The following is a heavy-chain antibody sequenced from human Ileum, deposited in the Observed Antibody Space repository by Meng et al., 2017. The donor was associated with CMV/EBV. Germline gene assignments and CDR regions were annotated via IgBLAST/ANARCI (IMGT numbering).Heavy chain of an antibody. J-gene: IGHJ5*01. CDR3: ARRGTGTYGFDS. V-gene: IGHV4-61*08. Sequence: CTVSGGSVSSGGYYWNWIRQPPGKGLEWIGFMYSSGSTKYNPSLKSRVTISVDTSKNQFSLKLSSVTAADTAVYYCARRGTGTYGFDSWGQGTLVTVSS. CDR2: MYSSGST. D-gene: IGHD1-1*01. CDR1: GGSVSSGGYY.